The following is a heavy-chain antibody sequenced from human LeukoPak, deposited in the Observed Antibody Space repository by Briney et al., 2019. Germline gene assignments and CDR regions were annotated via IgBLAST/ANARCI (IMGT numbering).Heavy chain of an antibody. V-gene: IGHV2-5*02. Sequence: GPTLVEPTQTLTLTCTFSGFSLSTNGVGVGWTRQPPGKALEWLALIYWDDDKRYSPSLKSRLTITKDTSKNQMVLTMTNVDPVDTATYYCAHSRTGTGRRAFDIWGQGTMVTVSS. D-gene: IGHD1-1*01. CDR1: GFSLSTNGVG. CDR3: AHSRTGTGRRAFDI. CDR2: IYWDDDK. J-gene: IGHJ3*02.